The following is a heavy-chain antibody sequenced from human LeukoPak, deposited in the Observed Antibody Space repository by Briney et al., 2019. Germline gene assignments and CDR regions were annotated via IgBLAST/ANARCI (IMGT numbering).Heavy chain of an antibody. Sequence: PGGSLRLSCAASGFTFSSYSMNWVRQAPGKGLEWVSYISSSSSTIYYADSVKGRFTISRDNAKNSLYLQMNSLRAEDTAVYYCARDGGYSSSSRWEGWGQGTLVTVSS. CDR1: GFTFSSYS. V-gene: IGHV3-48*01. J-gene: IGHJ4*02. D-gene: IGHD6-6*01. CDR2: ISSSSSTI. CDR3: ARDGGYSSSSRWEG.